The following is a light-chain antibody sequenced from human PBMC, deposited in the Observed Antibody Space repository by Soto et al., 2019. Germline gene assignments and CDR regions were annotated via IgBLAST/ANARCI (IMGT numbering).Light chain of an antibody. CDR1: QDIRDD. V-gene: IGKV1-17*01. Sequence: DIQMTQSPSSLSASVGDRVTITCRASQDIRDDLNWYQQTPGKAPERLIYEASTLQRGVPSRFSGCGSGTEFSLTLSGLQPEEFATYYCQQYSSYPWTFGQGTNVDI. CDR3: QQYSSYPWT. J-gene: IGKJ1*01. CDR2: EAS.